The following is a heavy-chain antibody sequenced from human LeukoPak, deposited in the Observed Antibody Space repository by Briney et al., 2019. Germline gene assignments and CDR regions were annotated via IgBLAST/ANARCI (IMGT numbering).Heavy chain of an antibody. J-gene: IGHJ5*02. Sequence: PGGSLRLSCAASGFAFSSYSMTWVRQAPGKRLEWVSSITSSSSYIYYADSVKGRFTISRDDAKNSLYLQMNSLRVEDTAVYYCARERHTFDPWGQGTLVTVSS. CDR2: ITSSSSYI. CDR3: ARERHTFDP. CDR1: GFAFSSYS. V-gene: IGHV3-21*01. D-gene: IGHD6-25*01.